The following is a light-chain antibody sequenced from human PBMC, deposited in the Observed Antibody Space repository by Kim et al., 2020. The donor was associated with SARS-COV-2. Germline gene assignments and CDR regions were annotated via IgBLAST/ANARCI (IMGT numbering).Light chain of an antibody. V-gene: IGLV3-19*01. CDR2: GRN. CDR3: SSRAYRDNHLWV. Sequence: SSELTQDPAVSVALGQTVKITCQGDSLRIYFASWYLQKSGQAPVLVISGRNSRLSVIPDRFSGFSSGNTASLTLTGAQPEDEGDYYCSSRAYRDNHLWVFGGGTKLTVL. J-gene: IGLJ3*02. CDR1: SLRIYF.